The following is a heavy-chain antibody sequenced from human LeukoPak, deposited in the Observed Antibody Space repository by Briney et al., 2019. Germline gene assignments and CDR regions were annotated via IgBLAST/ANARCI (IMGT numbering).Heavy chain of an antibody. J-gene: IGHJ6*03. D-gene: IGHD1/OR15-1a*01. Sequence: PGGSLRLSCAASGFAFNGYPMCWVRQAPGKGLEWLAFISYVEGAVLYADSVKGRFTISRDDSKSTLFLEVNSLRPEDTAVYYCGRAGGAWSRTHYYYYMDVWGKGTTVTVSS. CDR3: GRAGGAWSRTHYYYYMDV. CDR2: ISYVEGAV. V-gene: IGHV3-30*01. CDR1: GFAFNGYP.